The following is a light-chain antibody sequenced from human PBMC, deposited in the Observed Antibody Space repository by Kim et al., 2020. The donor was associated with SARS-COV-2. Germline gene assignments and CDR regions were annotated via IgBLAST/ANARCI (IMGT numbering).Light chain of an antibody. CDR2: GKN. CDR3: NSRDNSGNHPSYV. CDR1: SLRSYY. Sequence: SSELTQDPAVSVALGQTVRITCQGDSLRSYYASWYQQKPGQAPVLVIYGKNNRPSGIPDRFSGSSSGNIASLTITGAQAEDEADYYCNSRDNSGNHPSYVFGTGTKAPS. V-gene: IGLV3-19*01. J-gene: IGLJ1*01.